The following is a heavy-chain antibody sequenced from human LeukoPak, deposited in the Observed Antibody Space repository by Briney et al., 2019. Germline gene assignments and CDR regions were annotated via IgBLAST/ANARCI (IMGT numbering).Heavy chain of an antibody. D-gene: IGHD3-10*01. CDR3: ARPAMVRGDKDDFDI. CDR2: IYPGDSDT. Sequence: GEALNISWKGSGYSFTSYWIGWVRQMPGHGLGWMGVIYPGDSDTRYSPSFQGQVTISADKSISTAYLQWSSLKASDTAMYYCARPAMVRGDKDDFDIWGQGTMVTVSS. J-gene: IGHJ3*02. CDR1: GYSFTSYW. V-gene: IGHV5-51*01.